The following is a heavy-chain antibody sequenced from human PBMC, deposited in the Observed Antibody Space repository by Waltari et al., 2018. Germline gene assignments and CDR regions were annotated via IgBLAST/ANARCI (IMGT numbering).Heavy chain of an antibody. CDR3: VRDFGDHRTDY. CDR1: GGSISSSGYH. D-gene: IGHD4-17*01. V-gene: IGHV4-39*02. CDR2: IDYSGNT. Sequence: LQPQESGPGLVKSSETLSLTCTVSGGSISSSGYHWAWIRQSPGMGLEWIGTIDYSGNTYYNPSLKSRLTISVDTSKRQFSLKLNSVTAADTAVYYCVRDFGDHRTDYWGQGTLVTVSS. J-gene: IGHJ4*02.